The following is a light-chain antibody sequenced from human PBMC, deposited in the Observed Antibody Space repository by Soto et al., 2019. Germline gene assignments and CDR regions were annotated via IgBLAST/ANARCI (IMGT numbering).Light chain of an antibody. CDR3: SSYTSSSTVV. CDR2: DVS. J-gene: IGLJ2*01. V-gene: IGLV2-14*01. Sequence: QSALTQPASVSGSPGQSITISCTGTSSDVGGYNYVSWYQQHPGKAPKLMIYDVSNRPSGVSNRFSGSKSGNTASLTISGLQVEDEADYYCSSYTSSSTVVFGGGTKLTV. CDR1: SSDVGGYNY.